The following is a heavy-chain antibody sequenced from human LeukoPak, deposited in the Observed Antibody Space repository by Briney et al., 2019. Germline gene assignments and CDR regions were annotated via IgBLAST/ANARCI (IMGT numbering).Heavy chain of an antibody. V-gene: IGHV1-2*02. CDR1: GYTCIVYY. D-gene: IGHD3-22*01. CDR2: INPNSGGQ. J-gene: IGHJ4*02. CDR3: ARDLGPLSLRPDYDPAN. Sequence: GASVKASCKASGYTCIVYYIHWVRQAPGQGLEWMGCINPNSGGQTYAQKFQGSVTMTRDTSISTAYMDVSSLRSDDTAVYYCARDLGPLSLRPDYDPANWGQGTLVTVSS.